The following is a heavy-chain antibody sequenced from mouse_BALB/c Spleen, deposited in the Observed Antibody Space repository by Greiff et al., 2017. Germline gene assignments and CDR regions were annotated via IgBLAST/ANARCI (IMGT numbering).Heavy chain of an antibody. CDR1: GYTFTSYW. CDR2: INPSTGYT. Sequence: VQLQQSGAELATPGASVKMSCKASGYTFTSYWMHWVKQRPGQGLEWIGYINPSTGYTEYNQKFKDKATLTADKSSSTAYMQLSSLTSEDSAVYYCARRGELPYYFDYWGQGTTLTVSS. CDR3: ARRGELPYYFDY. V-gene: IGHV1-4*01. D-gene: IGHD1-1*01. J-gene: IGHJ2*01.